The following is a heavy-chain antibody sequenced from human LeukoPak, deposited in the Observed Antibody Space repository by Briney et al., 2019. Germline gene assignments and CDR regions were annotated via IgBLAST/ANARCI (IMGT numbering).Heavy chain of an antibody. Sequence: GGSLRLSCAASGFTFSSYSMNWVRQAPGKGLEWVSYISSSSSTIYYADSVKGRFTISRDNAKNSLYLQMNSLRAEDTAVYYCARDGSSSSWYRVPNYYYYGMDVWGQGTTVTVSS. J-gene: IGHJ6*02. D-gene: IGHD6-13*01. CDR1: GFTFSSYS. CDR2: ISSSSSTI. V-gene: IGHV3-48*04. CDR3: ARDGSSSSWYRVPNYYYYGMDV.